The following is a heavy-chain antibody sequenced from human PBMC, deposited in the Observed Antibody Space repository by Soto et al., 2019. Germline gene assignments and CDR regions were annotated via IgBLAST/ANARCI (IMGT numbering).Heavy chain of an antibody. CDR1: GGSMSSGTYY. CDR3: ARTYCSGAYCYLGHYYYMDV. CDR2: IYFSGNT. D-gene: IGHD2-15*01. Sequence: QVQLQESGPGLVKPSQTLSLTCTVSGGSMSSGTYYWSWIRQHPGTGLEWIGYIYFSGNTYYNPALKSRVTISVDTSKNQFSLKLTSVTAADTAVYYCARTYCSGAYCYLGHYYYMDVWGIGTTVTVSS. V-gene: IGHV4-31*03. J-gene: IGHJ6*03.